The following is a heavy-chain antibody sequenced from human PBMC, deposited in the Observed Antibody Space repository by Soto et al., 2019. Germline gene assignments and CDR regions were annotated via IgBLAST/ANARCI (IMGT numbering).Heavy chain of an antibody. V-gene: IGHV3-74*01. Sequence: PGGSLRLSCAASGFTFSSYWMHWGRQAPGKGLVWVSRINSDGSRTIYADSVKGRFTISRDNAKNTLYLQMNRLRAEDTAVYYCVRAQQYNYGQVWGQGTLVTVSS. J-gene: IGHJ4*02. CDR1: GFTFSSYW. CDR3: VRAQQYNYGQV. D-gene: IGHD5-18*01. CDR2: INSDGSRT.